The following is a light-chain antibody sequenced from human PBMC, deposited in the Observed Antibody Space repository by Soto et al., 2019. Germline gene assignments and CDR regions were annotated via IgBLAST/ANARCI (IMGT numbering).Light chain of an antibody. V-gene: IGLV2-8*01. CDR2: EVI. CDR3: SSYAGNINYWV. Sequence: QSALTQPPSASGSPGQSVTISCTGTSSDVGGYNYVSWYQQHPGKAPKVMIYEVIKWPSGVPDRFSGSKSGNTASLTVSGRQAEDEADYYCSSYAGNINYWVFGGGTKLTVL. CDR1: SSDVGGYNY. J-gene: IGLJ3*02.